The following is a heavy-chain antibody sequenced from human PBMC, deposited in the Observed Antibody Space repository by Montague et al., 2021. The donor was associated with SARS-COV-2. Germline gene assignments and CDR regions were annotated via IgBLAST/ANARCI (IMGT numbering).Heavy chain of an antibody. V-gene: IGHV4-31*03. J-gene: IGHJ3*02. CDR2: IYYSGST. Sequence: TLSLTCTVSGGSISSSSYYWGWIRQPPGKGLEWIGYIYYSGSTYYNPSLKSRVTISVDTSKNQFSLKLSSVTAADTAVYYCARVQGITMIVVVIGAFDIWGQGTMVTVPS. D-gene: IGHD3-22*01. CDR1: GGSISSSSYY. CDR3: ARVQGITMIVVVIGAFDI.